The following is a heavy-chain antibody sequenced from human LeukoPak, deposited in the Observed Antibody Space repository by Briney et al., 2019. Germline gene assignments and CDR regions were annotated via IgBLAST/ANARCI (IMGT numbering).Heavy chain of an antibody. J-gene: IGHJ4*02. CDR1: GFTFSSYA. CDR2: ISYDGSNK. CDR3: AREDGDYFKAKDY. D-gene: IGHD4-17*01. V-gene: IGHV3-30*04. Sequence: GGSLRLSCAASGFTFSSYAMHWVRQAPGKGLEWVAVISYDGSNKYYADSVKGRFTISRDNSKNTLYLQMNSLRAEDTAVYYCAREDGDYFKAKDYWGQGTLVTVSS.